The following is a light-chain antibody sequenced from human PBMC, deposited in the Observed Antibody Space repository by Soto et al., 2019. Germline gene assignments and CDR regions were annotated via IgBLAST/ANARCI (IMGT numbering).Light chain of an antibody. CDR2: RDN. J-gene: IGLJ2*01. V-gene: IGLV3-9*01. Sequence: SYELTQPLSVSVALGQTAIITCGGNNIGNKNVHWYQQKPGQAPVLVIYRDNNRPSEIPERFSGSLSGNTATLTISRVEAGDEADYYCQVWDSTGDHVVFGGGTKLTVL. CDR3: QVWDSTGDHVV. CDR1: NIGNKN.